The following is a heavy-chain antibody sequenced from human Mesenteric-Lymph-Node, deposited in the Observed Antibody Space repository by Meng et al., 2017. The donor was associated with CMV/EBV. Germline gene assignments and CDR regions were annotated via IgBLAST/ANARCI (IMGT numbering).Heavy chain of an antibody. Sequence: SETLSLTCIVSGGSISSSGYYWGWIRQPPGKGLEWIGYIYYSGSTNYNPSLKSRVTISVDTSKNQFSLKLSSVTAADTAVYYCARDIQYCSSTSCYSVGLDYWGQGTLVTVSS. D-gene: IGHD2-2*01. CDR3: ARDIQYCSSTSCYSVGLDY. CDR1: GGSISSSGYY. CDR2: IYYSGST. J-gene: IGHJ4*02. V-gene: IGHV4-61*08.